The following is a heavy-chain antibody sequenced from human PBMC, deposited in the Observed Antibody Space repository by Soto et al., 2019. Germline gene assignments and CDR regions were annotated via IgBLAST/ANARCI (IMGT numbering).Heavy chain of an antibody. D-gene: IGHD6-19*01. Sequence: LRLSCAASGFTVSSNYMSWVRQAPGKGLEWVSVIYSGGSTYYADSVKGRFTISRDNSKNTLYLQMNSLRAEDTAVYYCARDQIVADDAFDIWGQGTMVTVSS. V-gene: IGHV3-66*01. CDR3: ARDQIVADDAFDI. J-gene: IGHJ3*02. CDR1: GFTVSSNY. CDR2: IYSGGST.